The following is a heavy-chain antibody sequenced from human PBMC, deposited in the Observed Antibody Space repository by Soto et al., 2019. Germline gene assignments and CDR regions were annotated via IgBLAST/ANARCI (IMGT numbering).Heavy chain of an antibody. CDR2: IYYSGTT. CDR1: GGSTRNYF. CDR3: ARYVNPYETAGWFDP. V-gene: IGHV4-59*01. J-gene: IGHJ5*02. Sequence: QVQLQESGPGLVKPSETLSLTCTVSGGSTRNYFWSWIRQPPGKGLEWIGCIYYSGTTNYNSSLKSRVTISRDTSKNQDSLRLRSLTAADTAVYYCARYVNPYETAGWFDPWGQGTLVTVSS. D-gene: IGHD3-16*01.